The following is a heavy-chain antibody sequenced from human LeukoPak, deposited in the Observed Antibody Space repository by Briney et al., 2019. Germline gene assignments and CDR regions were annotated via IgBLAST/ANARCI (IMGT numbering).Heavy chain of an antibody. Sequence: GGSLRLSCAASGFTFSDYYMSWIRQAPGKGLEWVSYISTSGSTYYADSVKGRFTISRDNAKNSLYLQMNSLRAEDTAVYYCARVSIGGSLDYWGQGTLVTVSS. D-gene: IGHD2-15*01. CDR3: ARVSIGGSLDY. CDR2: ISTSGST. V-gene: IGHV3-11*04. J-gene: IGHJ4*02. CDR1: GFTFSDYY.